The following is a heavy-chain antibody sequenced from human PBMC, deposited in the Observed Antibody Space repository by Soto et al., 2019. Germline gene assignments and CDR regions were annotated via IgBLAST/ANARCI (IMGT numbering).Heavy chain of an antibody. CDR1: GGSVSSANFY. Sequence: ETLSLTCTVSGGSVSSANFYWSWIRQPPGKGLEWIGFVYSTGTTNYNPSFKSRLTLSIDTSKNHFSLKLTSLTPADTALYYCARGGSTGTTYPWRYWGQGTLVTVSS. J-gene: IGHJ4*02. CDR2: VYSTGTT. V-gene: IGHV4-61*03. CDR3: ARGGSTGTTYPWRY. D-gene: IGHD1-7*01.